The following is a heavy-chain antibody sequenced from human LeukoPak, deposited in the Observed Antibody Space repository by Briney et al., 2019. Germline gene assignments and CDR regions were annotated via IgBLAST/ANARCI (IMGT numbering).Heavy chain of an antibody. Sequence: GGSLRLSCAAPGFTFSSYGMHWVRQAPGKGLEWVAVIWYDGSNKYYADSVKGRFTISRDNSKNTLYLQMNSLRAEDTAVYYCARGWELLYWYGMDVWGQGTTVTVSS. J-gene: IGHJ6*02. CDR2: IWYDGSNK. V-gene: IGHV3-33*01. CDR3: ARGWELLYWYGMDV. CDR1: GFTFSSYG. D-gene: IGHD1-26*01.